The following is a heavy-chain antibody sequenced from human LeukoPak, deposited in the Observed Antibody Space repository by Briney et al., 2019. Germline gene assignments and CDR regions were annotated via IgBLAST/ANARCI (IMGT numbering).Heavy chain of an antibody. CDR1: GGSFSGYY. J-gene: IGHJ6*03. D-gene: IGHD3-16*01. Sequence: SETLSLTCAVYGGSFSGYYWSWIRQPPGKGLEWIGEINHSGSTNYNPSLKSRVTISVDTSKNQFSLKLSSVTAADTAVYYCAVMAYYYYMDVWGKGTTVTVSS. CDR3: AVMAYYYYMDV. V-gene: IGHV4-34*01. CDR2: INHSGST.